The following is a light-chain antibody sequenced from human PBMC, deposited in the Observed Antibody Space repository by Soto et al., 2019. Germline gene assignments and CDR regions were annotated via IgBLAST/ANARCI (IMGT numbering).Light chain of an antibody. CDR2: AAS. CDR3: QQSYSTPYT. J-gene: IGKJ2*01. Sequence: DIQMTQSPSSLSASVGDRVTITCRASQSISSSLNWYHQKPGKAPKLLIYAASSLQSGVPSRFSGSGPGTDFTLTISSLQPEDFATYYCQQSYSTPYTFGQGTKLEIK. CDR1: QSISSS. V-gene: IGKV1-39*01.